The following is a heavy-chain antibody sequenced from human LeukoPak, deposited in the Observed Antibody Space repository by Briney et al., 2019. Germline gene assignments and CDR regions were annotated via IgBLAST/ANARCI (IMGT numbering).Heavy chain of an antibody. D-gene: IGHD4-23*01. CDR1: GGTFSSYA. V-gene: IGHV1-69*05. CDR2: IIPIFGTA. J-gene: IGHJ5*02. Sequence: SVKVSCMASGGTFSSYAISWVRQAPGQGLEWMGRIIPIFGTANYAQKFQGRVTITTDESTSTAYMELSSLRSEDTAVYYCAREGYVTRYNTHWFDPWGQGTLVTVSS. CDR3: AREGYVTRYNTHWFDP.